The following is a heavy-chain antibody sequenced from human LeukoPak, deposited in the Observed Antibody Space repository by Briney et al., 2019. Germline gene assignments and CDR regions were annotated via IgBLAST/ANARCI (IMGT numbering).Heavy chain of an antibody. CDR1: GFTFSSYS. Sequence: GGSLRLSCAASGFTFSSYSMNWVRQAPGKGLEWVSSISSSSSYIYYADSVKGRFTISRDNAKNSLYLQMNSLRAEDTAVYYCAREASSGTSGFDYWGQGTLVTVSS. CDR3: AREASSGTSGFDY. V-gene: IGHV3-21*01. CDR2: ISSSSSYI. J-gene: IGHJ4*02. D-gene: IGHD6-19*01.